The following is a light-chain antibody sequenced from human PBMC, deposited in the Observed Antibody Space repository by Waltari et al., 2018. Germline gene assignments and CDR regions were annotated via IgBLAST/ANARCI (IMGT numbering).Light chain of an antibody. V-gene: IGKV1-39*01. CDR1: QSISRY. CDR3: QQSYSSPLT. CDR2: GAS. Sequence: DTQMTQSPSSLSASIGDRVIITCRTTQSISRYLSCYQQIPGKAPRVLIYGASTLQIGVPSRFSGSGSGTDFTLTISSLQPEDFATYYCQQSYSSPLTFGPGTKVDIK. J-gene: IGKJ3*01.